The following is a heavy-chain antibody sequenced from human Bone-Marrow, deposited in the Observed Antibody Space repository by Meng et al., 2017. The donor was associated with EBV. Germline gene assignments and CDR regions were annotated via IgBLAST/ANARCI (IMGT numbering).Heavy chain of an antibody. V-gene: IGHV4-4*02. CDR1: GASISRNNW. CDR3: ARRALAGDVSVYFDY. CDR2: IYHTGST. J-gene: IGHJ4*02. D-gene: IGHD2-21*01. Sequence: QGQLQESGPGLVKPSGTLSLTCAVSGASISRNNWWSWVRQPPGKGLEWIGEIYHTGSTNYNPSLKSRVTISVDRSKNQLSLKVRSVTAADTAVYYCARRALAGDVSVYFDYWDQGTLVTVSS.